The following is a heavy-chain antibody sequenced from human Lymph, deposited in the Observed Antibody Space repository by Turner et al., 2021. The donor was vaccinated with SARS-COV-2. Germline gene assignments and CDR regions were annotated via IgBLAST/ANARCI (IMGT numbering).Heavy chain of an antibody. D-gene: IGHD6-19*01. Sequence: QVQLVQSGAQVKKPGSSVKVSCQAQGGTFSSYAISWVRQAPGQGLEWMGGIFPIFVSRNYEQKFQCRGSITANESTSTAYMELSSLRSEDTAVYYCARETAVALTPGAFDTWVQCSTVSVSS. CDR2: IFPIFVSR. CDR1: GGTFSSYA. CDR3: ARETAVALTPGAFDT. V-gene: IGHV1-69*01. J-gene: IGHJ3*02.